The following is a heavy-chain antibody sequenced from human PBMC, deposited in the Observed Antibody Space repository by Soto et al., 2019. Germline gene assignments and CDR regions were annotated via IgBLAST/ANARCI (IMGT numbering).Heavy chain of an antibody. Sequence: KPSETLSITCAVGGGSIRSSNWWIWVRQPPGKGLEWIGEIYHSGSTSYNPSLKSRVTISVDKSKNQFSLKLSSVTAADTAVYYCARDGLQQLVRYYYGMDVWGQGTTVTVSS. V-gene: IGHV4-4*02. D-gene: IGHD6-13*01. CDR1: GGSIRSSNW. J-gene: IGHJ6*02. CDR2: IYHSGST. CDR3: ARDGLQQLVRYYYGMDV.